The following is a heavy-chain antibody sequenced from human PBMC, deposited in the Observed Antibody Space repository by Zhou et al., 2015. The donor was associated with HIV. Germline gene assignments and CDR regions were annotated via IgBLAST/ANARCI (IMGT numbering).Heavy chain of an antibody. CDR3: ARDYSKASGVFDF. J-gene: IGHJ4*02. V-gene: IGHV1-69*01. Sequence: QVHLVQSGAEVKKPGSSVKVSCKASGGTFTTYAISWVRQAPGHGLEWMGGIIPISGTTNYAQKFQGRVTITADEPTNTAYMELSSLRSEDSAVYFCARDYSKASGVFDFWGQGTLVTVSS. D-gene: IGHD2-15*01. CDR2: IIPISGTT. CDR1: GGTFTTYA.